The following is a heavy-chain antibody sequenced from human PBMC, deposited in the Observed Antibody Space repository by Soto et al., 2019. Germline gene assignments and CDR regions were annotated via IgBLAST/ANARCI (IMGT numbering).Heavy chain of an antibody. CDR1: GYTFTGYY. Sequence: GASVKVSCKASGYTFTGYYIHWVRQAPGQGLEWMGWINPNSGGTKYGQKFQGRVTMARDTSISTVYMELSRLTSGDTAIYYCARTYYYDSSGYPGQNAEYFHHWGQGTLVTVSS. D-gene: IGHD3-22*01. J-gene: IGHJ1*01. CDR2: INPNSGGT. CDR3: ARTYYYDSSGYPGQNAEYFHH. V-gene: IGHV1-2*02.